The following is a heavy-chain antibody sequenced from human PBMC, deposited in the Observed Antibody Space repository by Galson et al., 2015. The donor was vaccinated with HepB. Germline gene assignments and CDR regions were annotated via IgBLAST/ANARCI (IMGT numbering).Heavy chain of an antibody. D-gene: IGHD3/OR15-3a*01. CDR1: GASIRSGGYC. CDR2: IHFNGST. V-gene: IGHV4-31*11. CDR3: ARGRFLDWLEAPGF. Sequence: LSLTCAVSGASIRSGGYCWNWIRQSPEKGLEWIGYIHFNGSTAYNPSLNSRASISKGTSTNQFSLKLESVTVADTAVYYCARGRFLDWLEAPGFWGRGTLVTVSS. J-gene: IGHJ4*02.